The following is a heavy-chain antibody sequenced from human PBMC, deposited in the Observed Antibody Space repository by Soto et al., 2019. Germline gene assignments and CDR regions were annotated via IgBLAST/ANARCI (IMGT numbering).Heavy chain of an antibody. CDR1: GFNFASSN. D-gene: IGHD6-25*01. J-gene: IGHJ5*02. CDR3: VRRNSAYDR. Sequence: GGSLRLSCSASGFNFASSNMHWVRQAPGKGLECVSGISGDGVYTYYADSVKGRFAISRDNSKNTLYLQMSSLRLEDTSVYYCVRRNSAYDRWGRGVLVTVSS. V-gene: IGHV3-64D*08. CDR2: ISGDGVYT.